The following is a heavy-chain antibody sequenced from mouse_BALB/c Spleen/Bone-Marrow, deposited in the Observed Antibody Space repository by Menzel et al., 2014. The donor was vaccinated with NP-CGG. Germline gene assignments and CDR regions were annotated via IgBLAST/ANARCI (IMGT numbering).Heavy chain of an antibody. V-gene: IGHV7-3*02. CDR1: GFTFTDYY. CDR3: ARDKNVGIYWYFDV. J-gene: IGHJ1*01. Sequence: EVQGVESGGGLVQPGGSLRLSCETSGFTFTDYYMSWVRQPPGKALEWLGFIRNKAKGYTTDYSASVKGRFTISRDNSQSISYLQMNTLRAEDSATYYCARDKNVGIYWYFDVWGAGTTVTVSS. CDR2: IRNKAKGYTT.